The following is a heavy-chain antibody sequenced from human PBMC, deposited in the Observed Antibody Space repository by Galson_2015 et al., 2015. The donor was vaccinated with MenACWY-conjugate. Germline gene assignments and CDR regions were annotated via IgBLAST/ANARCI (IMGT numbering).Heavy chain of an antibody. J-gene: IGHJ3*02. V-gene: IGHV1-46*01. CDR2: INPSDGST. CDR1: GYTFTNYY. CDR3: ARDPRRVSMVRGSVVPDAFDM. D-gene: IGHD3-10*01. Sequence: SVKVSCKASGYTFTNYYIHWVRQAPGQGLEWMGIINPSDGSTNYAQKFQGRVTMTRETSTTTVYLELSSLRSEDTAVYYCARDPRRVSMVRGSVVPDAFDMWGQGTMVTVSS.